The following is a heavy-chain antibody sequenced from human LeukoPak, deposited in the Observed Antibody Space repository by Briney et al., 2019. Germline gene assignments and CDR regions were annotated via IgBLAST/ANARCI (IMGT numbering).Heavy chain of an antibody. CDR1: DGSISSGAYS. CDR2: IYHGGSP. D-gene: IGHD3-22*01. Sequence: PSQTLSLTCTVSDGSISSGAYSWNWIRQPPGRGLEWVGYIYHGGSPYYNPSLKSRVTMSVDTSKNQVSLKLSSVTAADTAVYYCASIGNYYDSSGYNYWGQGTLVTVSS. CDR3: ASIGNYYDSSGYNY. V-gene: IGHV4-30-2*01. J-gene: IGHJ4*02.